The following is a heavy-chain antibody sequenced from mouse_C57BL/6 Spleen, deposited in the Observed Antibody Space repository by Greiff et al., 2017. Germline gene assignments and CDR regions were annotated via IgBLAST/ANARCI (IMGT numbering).Heavy chain of an antibody. CDR3: ARYHYYGSSCWYFDV. CDR2: IRNKANGYTT. V-gene: IGHV7-3*01. J-gene: IGHJ1*03. Sequence: EVMLVESGGGLVQPGGSLSLSCAASGFSFTDYYMSWVRQPPGKALEWLGFIRNKANGYTTEYSASVKGRFTISRDNSKSILYLQMNALRAEDSATYYCARYHYYGSSCWYFDVWGTGTTVTVSS. D-gene: IGHD1-1*01. CDR1: GFSFTDYY.